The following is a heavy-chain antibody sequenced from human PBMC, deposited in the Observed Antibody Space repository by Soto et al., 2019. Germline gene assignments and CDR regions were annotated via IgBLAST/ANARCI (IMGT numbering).Heavy chain of an antibody. D-gene: IGHD6-13*01. J-gene: IGHJ4*02. CDR3: ARASPPGIAAAGTWVDY. V-gene: IGHV3-30-3*01. Sequence: QVQLVESGGGVVQPGRSLRLSCAASGFTFSSYAMHWVRQAPGKGLEWVAVISYDGSNKYYADSVKGRFTISRDNSKNTLYLQMNGRRAEDTAVYYCARASPPGIAAAGTWVDYWGQGTLVTVSS. CDR1: GFTFSSYA. CDR2: ISYDGSNK.